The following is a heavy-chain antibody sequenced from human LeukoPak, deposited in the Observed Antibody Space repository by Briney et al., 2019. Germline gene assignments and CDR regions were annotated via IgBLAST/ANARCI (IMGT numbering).Heavy chain of an antibody. D-gene: IGHD3-10*01. CDR3: ARGSRVRLWFGEAQKSYYFDY. V-gene: IGHV1-8*01. CDR1: GYTFTSYD. Sequence: ASVKVSCKASGYTFTSYDINWVRQATGQGLEWMGWMNPNSGNTGYAQKFQGRVTMTRNTSISTAYMELSSLRSEDTAVYYCARGSRVRLWFGEAQKSYYFDYWGQGTLVTVSS. CDR2: MNPNSGNT. J-gene: IGHJ4*02.